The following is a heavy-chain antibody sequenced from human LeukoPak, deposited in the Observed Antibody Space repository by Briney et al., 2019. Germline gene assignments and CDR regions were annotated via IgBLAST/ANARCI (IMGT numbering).Heavy chain of an antibody. J-gene: IGHJ4*02. D-gene: IGHD5-12*01. CDR2: INQDGSEE. V-gene: IGHV3-7*01. Sequence: GGPLGLSCEAPGFTFSNYWLTGFGQAPGKGLNWVAHINQDGSEEHYMDSVKARFTISRDNAKSSLSLQMNSLRAEDTAVYYCVRDGGVSGYDLLDYWGQGTLVTVSS. CDR3: VRDGGVSGYDLLDY. CDR1: GFTFSNYW.